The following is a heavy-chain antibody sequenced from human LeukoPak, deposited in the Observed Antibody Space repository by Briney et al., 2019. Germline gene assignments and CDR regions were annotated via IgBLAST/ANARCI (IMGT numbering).Heavy chain of an antibody. Sequence: GGSLRLSCAASGFTVSNYWMHWVRQAPGKGLVRVSRINSDGSSTSYADSVKGRFTISRDNAKNTLYLQMNSLRAEDTAVYYCILVGALTQPPDFWGQGTLVTVSS. V-gene: IGHV3-74*01. J-gene: IGHJ4*02. CDR1: GFTVSNYW. CDR3: ILVGALTQPPDF. D-gene: IGHD1-26*01. CDR2: INSDGSST.